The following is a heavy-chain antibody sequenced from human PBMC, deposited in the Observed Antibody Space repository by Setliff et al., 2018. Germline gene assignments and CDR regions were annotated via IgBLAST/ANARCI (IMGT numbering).Heavy chain of an antibody. V-gene: IGHV1-2*02. CDR3: ARDGISWLNWLDP. J-gene: IGHJ5*02. CDR1: GYSFSDFY. CDR2: INPKSGVT. Sequence: ASVKVSCKASGYSFSDFYIHWVRQVPGRGPEWMGSINPKSGVTRYVQKFQGRVTIIRDTSISTAYMELSSLRSDDTAVYYCARDGISWLNWLDPWGQGTPVTVSS. D-gene: IGHD6-13*01.